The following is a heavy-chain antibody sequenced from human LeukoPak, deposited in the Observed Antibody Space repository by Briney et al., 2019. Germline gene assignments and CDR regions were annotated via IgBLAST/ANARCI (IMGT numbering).Heavy chain of an antibody. D-gene: IGHD2-2*01. J-gene: IGHJ5*02. CDR2: INHSGST. V-gene: IGHV4-34*01. Sequence: SETLSLTCAVYGGSFSGYYWSWIRQPPGKGLEWIGEINHSGSTNYNPSLKSRVTISVDTSKNQFSLKLSSVTAADTAVYYCARSYGSSTSCYGWFDPWGQGTLVTVSS. CDR3: ARSYGSSTSCYGWFDP. CDR1: GGSFSGYY.